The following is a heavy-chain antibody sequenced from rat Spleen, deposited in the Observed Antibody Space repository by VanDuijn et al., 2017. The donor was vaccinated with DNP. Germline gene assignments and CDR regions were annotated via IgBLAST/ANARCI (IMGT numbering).Heavy chain of an antibody. Sequence: QVQLKESGPGLVQPSQTLSLTCTVSGFPLSSYTISWVRQPPGKGLEWIAAMSSGGSTYYNSPLKSRLSISRDTSKSQVFLKMNSLQTEDTAMYFCARWDYYDGSTPDYWGQGVMVTVSS. D-gene: IGHD1-12*03. CDR1: GFPLSSYT. J-gene: IGHJ2*01. CDR3: ARWDYYDGSTPDY. V-gene: IGHV2-6*01. CDR2: MSSGGST.